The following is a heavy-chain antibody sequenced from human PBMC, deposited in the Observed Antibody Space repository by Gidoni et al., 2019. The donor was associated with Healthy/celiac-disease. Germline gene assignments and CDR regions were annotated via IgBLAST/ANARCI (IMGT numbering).Heavy chain of an antibody. J-gene: IGHJ4*02. CDR3: AKTTYYDILTGNFDY. V-gene: IGHV3-23*01. CDR2: ISGSGGST. D-gene: IGHD3-9*01. Sequence: EVQLLESGGGLVQPGGSLRLSCAASGFPFSSYAMSWVRQAPGNGLEWVSAISGSGGSTYYADSVKGRFTISRDNSKNTLYLQIDSLRAEDTAVYYCAKTTYYDILTGNFDYWGQGTLVTVSS. CDR1: GFPFSSYA.